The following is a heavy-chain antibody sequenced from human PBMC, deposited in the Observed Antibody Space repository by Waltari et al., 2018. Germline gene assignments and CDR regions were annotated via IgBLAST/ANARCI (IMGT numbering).Heavy chain of an antibody. CDR2: IWYDGSNK. CDR3: ARGSDSRRYWYVDL. D-gene: IGHD3-22*01. CDR1: GFTFSSYG. Sequence: QVQLVESGGGVVQPGRSLRLSCAASGFTFSSYGMHWVRQAPGKGLEWVAVIWYDGSNKYYADSVKGRFTISRDKSKSTLYLQMNSLRAEDTAVYDCARGSDSRRYWYVDLWGRGTLVTVSS. J-gene: IGHJ2*01. V-gene: IGHV3-33*01.